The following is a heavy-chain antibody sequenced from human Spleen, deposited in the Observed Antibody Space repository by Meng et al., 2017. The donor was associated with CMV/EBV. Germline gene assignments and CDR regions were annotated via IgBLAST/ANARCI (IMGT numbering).Heavy chain of an antibody. CDR1: GYNFTRDA. V-gene: IGHV1-18*01. CDR2: ITDHNGNT. D-gene: IGHD5-24*01. CDR3: ATNAVGYSSTPRRLDP. J-gene: IGHJ5*02. Sequence: GYNFTRDAINWVRQAPGQGTEWMGWITDHNGNTKYAEKFQSRVIMTTDTSTRTAYMELRGLRSDDTAVYYCATNAVGYSSTPRRLDPWGQGTLVTVSS.